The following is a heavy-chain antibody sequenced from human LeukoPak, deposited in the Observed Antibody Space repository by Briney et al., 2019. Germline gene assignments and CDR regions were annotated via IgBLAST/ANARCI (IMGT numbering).Heavy chain of an antibody. D-gene: IGHD2-15*01. J-gene: IGHJ5*02. Sequence: SETLSLTCTVSGDSISTSSYYWGWIRQPPGKGLEWIGSVFFSGNTYYEPSLKSRVTISVATSTNQFSLNVRSVGAADTAVYYCARDPSRSCAGGNCFSSWGQGTLVIVSS. CDR2: VFFSGNT. CDR3: ARDPSRSCAGGNCFSS. CDR1: GDSISTSSYY. V-gene: IGHV4-39*07.